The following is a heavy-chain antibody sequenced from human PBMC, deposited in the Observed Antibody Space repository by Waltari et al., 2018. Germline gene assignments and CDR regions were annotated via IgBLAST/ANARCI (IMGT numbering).Heavy chain of an antibody. D-gene: IGHD2-15*01. Sequence: GDSMTGRDCGSWVRQPPGKGLEWIGQIHRSGKTHYNPALESRVTLSIDTSNKQFSLKVPSATAADTAVYYCARDRGRGLYLDSWGQGTLVTVSP. CDR1: GDSMTGRDC. V-gene: IGHV4-4*02. J-gene: IGHJ4*02. CDR2: IHRSGKT. CDR3: ARDRGRGLYLDS.